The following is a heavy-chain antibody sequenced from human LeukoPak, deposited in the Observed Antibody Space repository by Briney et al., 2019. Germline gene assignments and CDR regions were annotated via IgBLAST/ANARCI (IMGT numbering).Heavy chain of an antibody. V-gene: IGHV3-7*01. CDR1: GFTFSNYW. D-gene: IGHD3-22*01. CDR3: ATCSSGYYCDHFQT. CDR2: IKQDGIER. Sequence: GGSLRLSCTASGFTFSNYWMTWIRQAPGKGLEWVANIKQDGIERYYVDSVEGRFTVSRDNSKNSLFLQIESLRAADTAVYYCATCSSGYYCDHFQTWGQGSLVTVSS. J-gene: IGHJ1*01.